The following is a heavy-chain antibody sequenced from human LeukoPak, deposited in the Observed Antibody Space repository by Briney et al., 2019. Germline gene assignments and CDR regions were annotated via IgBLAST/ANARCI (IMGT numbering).Heavy chain of an antibody. V-gene: IGHV1-18*01. Sequence: GASVKVSCKASGYTFTSYGIIWVRQAPGQGLEWMGWVSTYNGNTDYAPKLQGRVTMTTDTSANTAYMELGSLRSDDTAVYYCARLNSGYDYFDYWGQGTLVTVSS. D-gene: IGHD5-12*01. CDR3: ARLNSGYDYFDY. J-gene: IGHJ4*02. CDR2: VSTYNGNT. CDR1: GYTFTSYG.